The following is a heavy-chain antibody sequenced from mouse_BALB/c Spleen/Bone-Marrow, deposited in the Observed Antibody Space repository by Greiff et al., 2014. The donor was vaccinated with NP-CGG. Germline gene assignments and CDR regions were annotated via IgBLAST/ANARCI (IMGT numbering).Heavy chain of an antibody. CDR2: IDPANGNT. V-gene: IGHV14-3*02. Sequence: EVQLQQSGAELVKPGASVKLSCTASGFNIKDTYMHWVKQRPEQALEWIGRIDPANGNTKYDPKFQGKATITADTSSNTAYLQLSSLTSEDTAVYYCATYYRYDRRFAYWGQGTLVTVSA. CDR3: ATYYRYDRRFAY. CDR1: GFNIKDTY. J-gene: IGHJ3*01. D-gene: IGHD2-14*01.